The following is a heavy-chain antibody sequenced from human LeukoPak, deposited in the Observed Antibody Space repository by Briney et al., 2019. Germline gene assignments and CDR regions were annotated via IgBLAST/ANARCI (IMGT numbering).Heavy chain of an antibody. CDR2: IRGNSDST. Sequence: GGSLSRSCAASGFTFSINGMSWVRQAPGRGLEWVSAIRGNSDSTYYADSVKGRFSISRDNSKNTLSLQMNSLRADDTAVYYCAKDSWRDQLPFIFDYRGQGILVTVSS. CDR1: GFTFSING. V-gene: IGHV3-23*01. CDR3: AKDSWRDQLPFIFDY. D-gene: IGHD2-2*01. J-gene: IGHJ4*02.